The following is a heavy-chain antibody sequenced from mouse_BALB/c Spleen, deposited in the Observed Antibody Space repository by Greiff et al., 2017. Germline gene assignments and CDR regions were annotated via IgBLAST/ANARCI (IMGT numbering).Heavy chain of an antibody. J-gene: IGHJ3*01. CDR2: ISYSGST. D-gene: IGHD1-1*01. CDR1: GYSITSDYA. CDR3: ARMGDYGSPFAY. Sequence: DVQLQESGPGLVKPSQSLSLTCTVTGYSITSDYAWNWIRQFPGNKLEWMGYISYSGSTSYNPSLKSRISITRDTSKNQFFLQLNSVTTEDTATYYCARMGDYGSPFAYWGQGTLVTVSA. V-gene: IGHV3-2*02.